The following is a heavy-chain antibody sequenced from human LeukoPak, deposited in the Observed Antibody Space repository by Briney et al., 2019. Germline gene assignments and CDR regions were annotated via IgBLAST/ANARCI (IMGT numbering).Heavy chain of an antibody. J-gene: IGHJ4*02. CDR2: IKQDGSEK. D-gene: IGHD6-19*01. CDR1: GFTFSTYW. Sequence: GWSLRLSCAASGFTFSTYWMSWVRQDPGKGLEWVANIKQDGSEKYYVDSVKGRFTISRDNAKNSLYLQMDGLTAEDTAVYYCTRDLWLAANVYWGQGTLVTVSS. CDR3: TRDLWLAANVY. V-gene: IGHV3-7*01.